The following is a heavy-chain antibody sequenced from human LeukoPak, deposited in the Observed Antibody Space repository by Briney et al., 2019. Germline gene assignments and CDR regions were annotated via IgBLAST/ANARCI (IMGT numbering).Heavy chain of an antibody. V-gene: IGHV4-61*01. CDR1: GGSVSSGSYY. J-gene: IGHJ6*02. D-gene: IGHD3-22*01. CDR3: ARAFFSDSSGYYPYYYYYGMDV. CDR2: IYYSGST. Sequence: SETLSLTCTVSGGSVSSGSYYWSWIRQPPGKGLEWIGYIYYSGSTNYNPSLKSRVTISVDTSKNQFSLKLSSVTAADTAVYYCARAFFSDSSGYYPYYYYYGMDVWGQGTTVTVSS.